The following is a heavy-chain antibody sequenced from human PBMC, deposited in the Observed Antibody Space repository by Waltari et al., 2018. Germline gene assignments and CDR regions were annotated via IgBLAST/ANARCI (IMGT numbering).Heavy chain of an antibody. CDR1: GGTFSSYA. J-gene: IGHJ4*02. CDR3: ARGTRTTVTRHFDY. V-gene: IGHV1-69*05. CDR2: IIPIFGTA. Sequence: QVQLVQSGAEVKKPGSSVKVSCKASGGTFSSYAISWVRQAPGQGLEWMGGIIPIFGTANYAQKFQGRVTITTDESTSTGYMELRSLRSEDTAVYYCARGTRTTVTRHFDYWGQGTLVTVSS. D-gene: IGHD4-17*01.